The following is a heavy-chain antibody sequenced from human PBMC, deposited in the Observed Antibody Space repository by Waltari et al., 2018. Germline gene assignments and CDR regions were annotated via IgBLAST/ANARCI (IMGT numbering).Heavy chain of an antibody. J-gene: IGHJ3*02. CDR2: ISYDGSNK. CDR3: ARVRSSITMIVFDAFDI. Sequence: QVQLVESGGGVVQPGRSLSLSCAASGFTFSSYAMHRVRQAPGKGLEWVAVISYDGSNKYYADSVKGRFTISRDNSKNTLYLQMNSLRAEDTAVYYCARVRSSITMIVFDAFDIWGQGTMVTVSS. CDR1: GFTFSSYA. V-gene: IGHV3-30*04. D-gene: IGHD3-22*01.